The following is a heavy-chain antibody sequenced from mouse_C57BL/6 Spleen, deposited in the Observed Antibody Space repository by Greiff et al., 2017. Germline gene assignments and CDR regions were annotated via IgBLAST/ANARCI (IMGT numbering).Heavy chain of an antibody. J-gene: IGHJ4*01. V-gene: IGHV1-74*01. CDR2: IHPSDSDT. CDR1: GYTFTSYW. D-gene: IGHD2-12*01. CDR3: AIPLLYRSYAMDY. Sequence: VQLQQPGAELVKPGASVKVSCTASGYTFTSYWMHWVKQRPGQGLEWIGRIHPSDSDTNYDQTFKGKATLTVDKSSSTSYMQLSSLTSEDSAVYYCAIPLLYRSYAMDYGGQGTSVTVSS.